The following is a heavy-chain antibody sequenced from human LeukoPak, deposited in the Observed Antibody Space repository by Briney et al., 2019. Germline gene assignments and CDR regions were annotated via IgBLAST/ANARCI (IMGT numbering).Heavy chain of an antibody. CDR3: ARGFLSDYYGMDV. CDR2: IYSGGST. Sequence: GGSLRLSCAASGFTFSSYAMSWVRQAPGKGLEWVSVIYSGGSTYYADSVKGRFTISRDNSKNTLYLQMNSLRAEDTAVYYCARGFLSDYYGMDVWGQGTTVTVSS. V-gene: IGHV3-53*01. CDR1: GFTFSSYA. D-gene: IGHD2-21*01. J-gene: IGHJ6*02.